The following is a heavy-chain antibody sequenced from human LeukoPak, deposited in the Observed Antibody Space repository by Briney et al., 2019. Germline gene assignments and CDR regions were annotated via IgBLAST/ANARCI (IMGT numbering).Heavy chain of an antibody. CDR3: ARDRSKYYYDSSGFEPDY. Sequence: PSETLSLTCAVYGGSFNTYYWNWIRQSPGKGLEWIGSIYYSGSTYYNPSLKSRVTISVDTSKNQFSLKLSSVTAADTAVYYCARDRSKYYYDSSGFEPDYWGQGTLVTVSS. J-gene: IGHJ4*02. CDR1: GGSFNTYY. D-gene: IGHD3-22*01. V-gene: IGHV4-34*01. CDR2: IYYSGST.